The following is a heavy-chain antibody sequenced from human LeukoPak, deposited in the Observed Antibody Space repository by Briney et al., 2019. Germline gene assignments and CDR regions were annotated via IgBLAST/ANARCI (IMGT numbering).Heavy chain of an antibody. V-gene: IGHV4-30-2*01. Sequence: SETLSLTCTVSGGSISSGGYYWSWIRQPPGKGLEWIGYIYHSGSTYYNPSLKSRVTISVDTSKNQFSLKLSSVTAADTAVYYCARGIVAEGSTWGQGTLVTVSS. D-gene: IGHD6-13*01. CDR3: ARGIVAEGST. J-gene: IGHJ5*02. CDR1: GGSISSGGYY. CDR2: IYHSGST.